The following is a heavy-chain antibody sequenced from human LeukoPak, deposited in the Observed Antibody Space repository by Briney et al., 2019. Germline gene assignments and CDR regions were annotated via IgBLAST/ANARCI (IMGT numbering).Heavy chain of an antibody. CDR1: AFSLSSYN. Sequence: GGSLRLSCAASAFSLSSYNMNWVRQAPGKGLGWVSSISSYSNYIYYADSVKGRFTISRDNAKSSLYLQMSSLRAEDTAVYYCARGSGRLDYWGQGTLVTVSA. D-gene: IGHD6-25*01. CDR3: ARGSGRLDY. J-gene: IGHJ4*01. CDR2: ISSYSNYI. V-gene: IGHV3-21*01.